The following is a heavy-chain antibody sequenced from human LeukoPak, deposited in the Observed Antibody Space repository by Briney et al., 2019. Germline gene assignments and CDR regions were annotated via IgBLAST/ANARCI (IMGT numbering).Heavy chain of an antibody. CDR2: IYYSGST. J-gene: IGHJ4*02. D-gene: IGHD3-10*01. Sequence: SETLSLTCTVSGGSISSYYWSWIRQPPGKGLEWIGYIYYSGSTNYNPSLKSRVTILVDTSKNQFSLKLSSVTAADTAVYYCARSSGSYYPPDDYWGQGTLVTVSS. CDR1: GGSISSYY. V-gene: IGHV4-59*08. CDR3: ARSSGSYYPPDDY.